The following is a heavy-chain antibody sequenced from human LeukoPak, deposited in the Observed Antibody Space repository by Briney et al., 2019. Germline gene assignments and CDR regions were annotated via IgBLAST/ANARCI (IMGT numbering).Heavy chain of an antibody. J-gene: IGHJ5*02. D-gene: IGHD2/OR15-2a*01. CDR2: ISGSGGST. V-gene: IGHV3-23*01. CDR1: GFTFSSYA. CDR3: AKVIGQGWFDP. Sequence: GGSLRLSCVASGFTFSSYAMSWVRQAPGKGLEWVSAISGSGGSTYYADSVKGWFTISRDNSKNTLYLQMNSLRAEDTAVYYCAKVIGQGWFDPWGQGTLVTVSS.